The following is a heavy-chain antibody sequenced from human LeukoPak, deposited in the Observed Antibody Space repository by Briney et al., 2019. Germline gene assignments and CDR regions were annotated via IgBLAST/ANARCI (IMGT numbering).Heavy chain of an antibody. CDR2: ISSSNSYM. J-gene: IGHJ3*02. CDR3: ARDYFAVANNGDGFDI. Sequence: GGSLRLSCAASGFTFSSYSMNWVRQAPGKGLEWVSSISSSNSYMYYADSVKGRFIISRDNAKNSLYLQMNSLRAEDTAVYYCARDYFAVANNGDGFDIWGQGTMVTISS. CDR1: GFTFSSYS. D-gene: IGHD6-19*01. V-gene: IGHV3-21*01.